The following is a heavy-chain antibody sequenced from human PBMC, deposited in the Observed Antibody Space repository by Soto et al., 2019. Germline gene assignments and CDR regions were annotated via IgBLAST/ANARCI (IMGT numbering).Heavy chain of an antibody. V-gene: IGHV3-23*01. Sequence: PGGSLRLSCAASGFTFSSYAMSWVRQAPGKGLEWVSAISGSGGSTYYADSVKGRFTISRDNSKNTLYLQMNSLRAEDTAVYYCAKAANSPKDDFWSGYLSLSDYYYGMDVWGQGTTVTVSS. CDR3: AKAANSPKDDFWSGYLSLSDYYYGMDV. D-gene: IGHD3-3*01. J-gene: IGHJ6*02. CDR2: ISGSGGST. CDR1: GFTFSSYA.